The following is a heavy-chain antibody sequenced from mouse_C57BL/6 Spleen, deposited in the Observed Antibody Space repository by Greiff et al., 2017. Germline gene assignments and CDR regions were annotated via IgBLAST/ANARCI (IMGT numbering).Heavy chain of an antibody. Sequence: VQLQQPGAELVMPGASVKLSCKASGYTFTSYWMHWVKQRPGQGLEWIGEIDPSDSYTNYNQKFKGKSTLTVDKSSSTAYMQLSSLTSEDSAVYYCASWGTTADFDYWGQGTTLTVSS. CDR1: GYTFTSYW. D-gene: IGHD1-2*01. V-gene: IGHV1-69*01. J-gene: IGHJ2*01. CDR3: ASWGTTADFDY. CDR2: IDPSDSYT.